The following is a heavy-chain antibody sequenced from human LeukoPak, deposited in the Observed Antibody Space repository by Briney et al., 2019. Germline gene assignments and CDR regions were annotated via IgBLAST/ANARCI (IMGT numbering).Heavy chain of an antibody. Sequence: PGGSLRLSCAASEFTFSSYSMNWVRQAPGKGLEWVSSISSSSSYIYYADSVKGRFTISRDTAKNSLYLQMNSLRAEDTAVYYCARGVGSWTPYYFDYWGQGTLVTVSS. D-gene: IGHD6-13*01. J-gene: IGHJ4*02. V-gene: IGHV3-21*01. CDR2: ISSSSSYI. CDR3: ARGVGSWTPYYFDY. CDR1: EFTFSSYS.